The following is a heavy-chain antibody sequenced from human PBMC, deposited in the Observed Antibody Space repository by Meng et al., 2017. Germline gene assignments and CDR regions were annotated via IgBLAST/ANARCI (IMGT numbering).Heavy chain of an antibody. V-gene: IGHV4-59*01. CDR2: IYYSGST. D-gene: IGHD2-2*02. CDR1: GGSISSYY. Sequence: LQEPGPGLVKPSETLSLTCTVSGGSISSYYWSWIRQPPGKGLEWIGYIYYSGSTNYNPSLKSRVTISVDTSKNQFSLKLSSVTAADTAVYYCARIPTANWFDPWGQGTLVTVSS. CDR3: ARIPTANWFDP. J-gene: IGHJ5*02.